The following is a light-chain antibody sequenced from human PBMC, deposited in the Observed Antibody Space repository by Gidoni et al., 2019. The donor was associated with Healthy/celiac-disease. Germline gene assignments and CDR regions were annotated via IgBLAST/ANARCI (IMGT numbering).Light chain of an antibody. V-gene: IGKV4-1*01. CDR2: WAS. CDR1: QSVLYSSNNKIY. Sequence: DIVMTQSPDSLAVSLGERATINCKSSQSVLYSSNNKIYLAWYQQKPGQPPKLLIYWASTRESGVPDRFSGSGSGTDFTLTISSLQAEDVAVYYCQQYYSTFTFGPGTKVDIK. CDR3: QQYYSTFT. J-gene: IGKJ3*01.